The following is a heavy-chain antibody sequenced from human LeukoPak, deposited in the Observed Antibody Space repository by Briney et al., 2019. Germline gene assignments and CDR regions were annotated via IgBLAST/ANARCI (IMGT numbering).Heavy chain of an antibody. J-gene: IGHJ4*02. V-gene: IGHV4-61*08. CDR1: GGSISSGDYY. CDR2: IYYSGST. CDR3: ARELGDGYNWEEFDY. D-gene: IGHD5-24*01. Sequence: SETLSLTCTVSGGSISSGDYYWSWIRQPPGKGLEWIGYIYYSGSTNYNPSLKSRVTISVDTSKNQFSLKLSSVTAADTAVYYCARELGDGYNWEEFDYWGQGTLVTVSS.